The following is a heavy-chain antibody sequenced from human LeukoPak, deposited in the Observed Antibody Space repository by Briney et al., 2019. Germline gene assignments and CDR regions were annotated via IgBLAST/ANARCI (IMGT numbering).Heavy chain of an antibody. D-gene: IGHD6-6*01. J-gene: IGHJ4*02. CDR2: IKQDGSTK. CDR1: GFTFNNYW. Sequence: PGGSLRLSCAASGFTFNNYWMSWVRQAPGKGLEWVANIKQDGSTKYYVDSVKSRFTISRDNAKNSLYLQMNSLRAEDTAVYYCARIGYSSSCFDYWGQGTLVTVSS. V-gene: IGHV3-7*01. CDR3: ARIGYSSSCFDY.